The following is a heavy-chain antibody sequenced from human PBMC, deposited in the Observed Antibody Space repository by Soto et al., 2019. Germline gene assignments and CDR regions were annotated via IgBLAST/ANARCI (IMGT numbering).Heavy chain of an antibody. J-gene: IGHJ6*04. V-gene: IGHV4-61*01. Sequence: SETLSLTCTVSGGSVSSGSYYWSWIRQPPGKGLEWIGYIYYSGSTNYNPSLKSRVTISVDTSKNQVSLRLTSVTAADTAVYYCARGTAYTQLASYHYGMDVWGKGTSVTVSS. CDR3: ARGTAYTQLASYHYGMDV. CDR1: GGSVSSGSYY. D-gene: IGHD2-8*02. CDR2: IYYSGST.